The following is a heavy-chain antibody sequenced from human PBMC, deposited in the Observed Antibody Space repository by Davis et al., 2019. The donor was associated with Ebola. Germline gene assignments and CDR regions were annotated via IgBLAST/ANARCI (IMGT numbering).Heavy chain of an antibody. J-gene: IGHJ4*02. Sequence: ASVKVSCKASGFTLTNYAIHWVRQAPGQRLEWMGWVHGGNGNTKYSQRFQGRVTITTDTSASTAYMELRSLRSDDTAVYYCARAQFPTTSDHWGQGTLVTVSS. CDR2: VHGGNGNT. CDR1: GFTLTNYA. D-gene: IGHD1-1*01. V-gene: IGHV1-3*01. CDR3: ARAQFPTTSDH.